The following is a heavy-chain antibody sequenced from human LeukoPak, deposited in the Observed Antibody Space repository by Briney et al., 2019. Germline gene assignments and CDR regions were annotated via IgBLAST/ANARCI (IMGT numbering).Heavy chain of an antibody. CDR2: IIPIFGTA. J-gene: IGHJ4*02. V-gene: IGHV1-69*13. D-gene: IGHD4-11*01. Sequence: SVKVSCKASGGIFSSYSISWVRQAPGQGLEWMGGIIPIFGTANYAQRFQGRVTITADESTSTAYMELSSLRSGDSAVYYCTSDPLPSTVPTQNYDYWGQGTLVTVSS. CDR3: TSDPLPSTVPTQNYDY. CDR1: GGIFSSYS.